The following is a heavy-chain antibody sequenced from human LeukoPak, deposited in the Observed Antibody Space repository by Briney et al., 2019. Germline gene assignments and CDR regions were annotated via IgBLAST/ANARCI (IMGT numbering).Heavy chain of an antibody. CDR1: GFAFSDYW. V-gene: IGHV3-7*01. CDR2: INREGNEK. CDR3: ARVGTWELQRVFDF. D-gene: IGHD1-26*01. Sequence: GSLRLSCATFGFAFSDYWMTWVRQVPGKGLEWVANINREGNEKYYVDSVKGRFTISRDNAKNSVDLQMDSLRVEDTAVYYCARVGTWELQRVFDFWGQGTLVTVSS. J-gene: IGHJ4*02.